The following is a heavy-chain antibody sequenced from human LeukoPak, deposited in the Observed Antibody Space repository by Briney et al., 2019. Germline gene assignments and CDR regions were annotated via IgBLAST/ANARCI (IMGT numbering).Heavy chain of an antibody. D-gene: IGHD6-19*01. CDR2: ISGGGRNT. J-gene: IGHJ3*02. V-gene: IGHV3-23*01. Sequence: RQAPGKGLEWVSAISGGGRNTYYADSVKGRFTISRDNSKNTLSLQMNSLRVEDTAIYYCARRGGSRGWGAFDIWGQGTIVTVSS. CDR3: ARRGGSRGWGAFDI.